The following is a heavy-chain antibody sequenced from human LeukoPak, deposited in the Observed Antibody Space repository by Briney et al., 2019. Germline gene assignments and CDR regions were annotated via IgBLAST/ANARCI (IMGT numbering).Heavy chain of an antibody. CDR1: GYTFTGYY. Sequence: ASVKVSCKASGYTFTGYYMHWVRQAPGQGLEWMGWINPNSGGTNYAQKFQGRVTMTRDTSTSTAYMELRSLRSDDTAVYYCARDNYYDSSGYYRDYWGQGTLVTVSS. CDR3: ARDNYYDSSGYYRDY. D-gene: IGHD3-22*01. V-gene: IGHV1-2*02. J-gene: IGHJ4*02. CDR2: INPNSGGT.